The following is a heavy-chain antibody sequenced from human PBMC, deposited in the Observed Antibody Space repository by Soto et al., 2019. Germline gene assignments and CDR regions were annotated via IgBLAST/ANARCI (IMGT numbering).Heavy chain of an antibody. CDR3: AKDRAVTTYYFDY. Sequence: EVQLLQSGGGLVKPGGSLRLSCAASGFTLNNYAMSWVRQAPGKGLDWVSGISDSGGTYADSVKGRFTISRDSSKNTLYLQMNSLRAEDTAVYYCAKDRAVTTYYFDYWGQGTLVTVSS. D-gene: IGHD4-17*01. CDR1: GFTLNNYA. CDR2: ISDSGGT. J-gene: IGHJ4*02. V-gene: IGHV3-23*01.